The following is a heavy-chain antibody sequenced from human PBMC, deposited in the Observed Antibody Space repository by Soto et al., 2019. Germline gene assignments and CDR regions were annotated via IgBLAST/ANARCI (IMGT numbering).Heavy chain of an antibody. CDR1: GGSVSSGSYY. CDR3: ARGAVVVTAILPDY. CDR2: IYYSGST. V-gene: IGHV4-61*01. J-gene: IGHJ4*02. D-gene: IGHD2-21*02. Sequence: SETLSLTCTVSGGSVSSGSYYWSWIRQPPGKGLEWIGYIYYSGSTNYNPSLKSRVTISVDTSKNQFSLKLNSVTAGDTAVYYCARGAVVVTAILPDYWGQGVLVTVSS.